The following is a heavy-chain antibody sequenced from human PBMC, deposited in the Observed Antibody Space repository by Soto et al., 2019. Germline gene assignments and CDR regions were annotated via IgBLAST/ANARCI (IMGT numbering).Heavy chain of an antibody. J-gene: IGHJ3*02. V-gene: IGHV3-33*01. CDR2: IWYDGSNK. D-gene: IGHD6-19*01. CDR1: GFTFSSYG. CDR3: ARGTSHSSGFPFDI. Sequence: QVQLVESGGGVVQPGRSLRLSCAASGFTFSSYGMHWVRQAPGKGLEWVAVIWYDGSNKYYADSVKGRFTISRDNSKNSLYLQMNSLRAEDTAVYYCARGTSHSSGFPFDIGGQGTMVTVSS.